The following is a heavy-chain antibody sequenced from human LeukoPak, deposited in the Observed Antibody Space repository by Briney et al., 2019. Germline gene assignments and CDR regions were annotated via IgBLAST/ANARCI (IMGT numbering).Heavy chain of an antibody. CDR2: ISSGGTKI. D-gene: IGHD1-26*01. V-gene: IGHV3-21*01. Sequence: GGSLRLSCEASGFIFSSYSINWVRQAPGKGLEWVSSISSGGTKIYYADSVKGRFTISRDDVKKSVYLQMNSLRVEDTAVYYCARDFLAARDYWGQGTQVTVSS. CDR1: GFIFSSYS. CDR3: ARDFLAARDY. J-gene: IGHJ4*02.